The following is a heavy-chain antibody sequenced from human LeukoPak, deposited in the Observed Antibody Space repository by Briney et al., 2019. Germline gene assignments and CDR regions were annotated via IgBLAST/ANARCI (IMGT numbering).Heavy chain of an antibody. J-gene: IGHJ5*02. Sequence: GGSLRLPCAASGFTFSRYWMHWVRQAPGKGLVWVSRINSDGSSTNYADSVKGRFTISRDNAKNTLYLQMNSLRVEDTAVYYCASSSGGFNWFDPWGQGTLVTVSS. CDR3: ASSSGGFNWFDP. CDR2: INSDGSST. D-gene: IGHD3-22*01. CDR1: GFTFSRYW. V-gene: IGHV3-74*01.